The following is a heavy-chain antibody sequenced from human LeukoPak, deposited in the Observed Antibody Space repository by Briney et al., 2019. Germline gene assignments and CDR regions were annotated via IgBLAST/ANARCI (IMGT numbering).Heavy chain of an antibody. CDR3: ARLAVAPGYYYYYMDV. Sequence: PSETLSLTCTVSGGSISSYYWSWIRQPPGKGLEWIGYIYYSGSTNYNPSPKSRVTISVDTSKNQFSLKLSSVTAADTAVYYCARLAVAPGYYYYYMDVWGKGTTVTVSS. V-gene: IGHV4-59*08. CDR1: GGSISSYY. D-gene: IGHD4-23*01. CDR2: IYYSGST. J-gene: IGHJ6*03.